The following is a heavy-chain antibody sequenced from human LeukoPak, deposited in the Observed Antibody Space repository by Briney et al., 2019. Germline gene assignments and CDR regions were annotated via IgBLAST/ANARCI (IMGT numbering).Heavy chain of an antibody. CDR3: ARDPYSSTWSYGMDV. CDR1: GFTFSSYS. D-gene: IGHD6-6*01. J-gene: IGHJ6*02. V-gene: IGHV3-21*04. Sequence: GGSLRLSCAASGFTFSSYSMNWVRQAPGKGLEWVSSISSSSSYIYYADSVKGRFTISRDNAKNSLYLQTNILRAEDTAVYYCARDPYSSTWSYGMDVWGQGTTVTVSS. CDR2: ISSSSSYI.